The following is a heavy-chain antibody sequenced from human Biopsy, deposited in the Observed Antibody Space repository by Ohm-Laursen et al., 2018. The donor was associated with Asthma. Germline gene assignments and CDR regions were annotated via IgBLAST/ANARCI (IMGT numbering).Heavy chain of an antibody. Sequence: TLSLTCTVSGGSINIGDYYWSWIRQHPVKGLEWIGHIYYSGSTYYNPSLKSRVSISLDTSKNQFSLSLTSVTAADTAVYYCARGVDRVTGLLDHFDSWGQGTLVTVSS. J-gene: IGHJ4*02. D-gene: IGHD2-21*02. CDR2: IYYSGST. V-gene: IGHV4-31*03. CDR1: GGSINIGDYY. CDR3: ARGVDRVTGLLDHFDS.